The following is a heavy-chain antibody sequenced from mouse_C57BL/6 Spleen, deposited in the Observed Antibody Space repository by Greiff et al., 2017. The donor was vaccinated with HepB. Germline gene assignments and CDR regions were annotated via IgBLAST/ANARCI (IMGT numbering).Heavy chain of an antibody. CDR2: IRNKANGYTT. Sequence: EVKLMESGGGLVQPGGSLSLSCAASGFTFTDYYMSWVRQPPGKALEWFGFIRNKANGYTTEYSSSVKGRFTISRANYQSILDLQMNALRAEDSAMYYCARSITTVVADWYFDVWGKGTTVTVSS. V-gene: IGHV7-3*01. CDR3: ARSITTVVADWYFDV. CDR1: GFTFTDYY. D-gene: IGHD1-1*01. J-gene: IGHJ1*03.